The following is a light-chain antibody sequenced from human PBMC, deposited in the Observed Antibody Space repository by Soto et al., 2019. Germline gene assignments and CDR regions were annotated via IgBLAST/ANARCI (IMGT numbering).Light chain of an antibody. J-gene: IGKJ5*01. CDR2: AAS. CDR1: QTISTH. CDR3: QQVNSYPQT. V-gene: IGKV1-39*01. Sequence: IQMTQSPSSLSASLGDRVMITCRASQTISTHLNWYQQKPGKAPKLLIYAASDLQSGVPSRFSGSGSGADFTLTISSLQPEDFATYYCQQVNSYPQTFGQGTRLEIK.